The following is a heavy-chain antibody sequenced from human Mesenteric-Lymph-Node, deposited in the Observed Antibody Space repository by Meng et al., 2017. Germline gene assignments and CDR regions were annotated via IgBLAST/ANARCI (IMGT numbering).Heavy chain of an antibody. J-gene: IGHJ5*02. CDR3: ARGGGGSPTSFWFDP. CDR1: GYTFTDYY. CDR2: INPNSGGT. Sequence: ASVKVSCKASGYTFTDYYMHWVRQAPGQGLEWMGRINPNSGGTNYAQKFQGRVTVTSDASISTAYMEVRSLTSDDTAVYYCARGGGGSPTSFWFDPWGQGTLVTVSS. V-gene: IGHV1-2*06. D-gene: IGHD1-26*01.